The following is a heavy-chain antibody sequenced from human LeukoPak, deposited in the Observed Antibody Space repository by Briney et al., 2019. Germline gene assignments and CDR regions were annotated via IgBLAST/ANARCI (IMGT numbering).Heavy chain of an antibody. CDR3: ARARTDLESGDLAYAFEI. D-gene: IGHD7-27*01. Sequence: ASVKVSCKASGGTFSSYAINWVRQAAGQGLEWMGWMNPNSGNTGYAEKFQGRVSMTRNNPISTAYMELSGLRSEDTAVYYCARARTDLESGDLAYAFEIWGQGTMITVSS. CDR1: GGTFSSYA. V-gene: IGHV1-8*02. CDR2: MNPNSGNT. J-gene: IGHJ3*02.